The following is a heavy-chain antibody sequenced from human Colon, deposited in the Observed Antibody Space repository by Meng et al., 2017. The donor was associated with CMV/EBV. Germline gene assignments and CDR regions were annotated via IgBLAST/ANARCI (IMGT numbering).Heavy chain of an antibody. V-gene: IGHV3-9*01. CDR1: GFTFPEYA. Sequence: GGSLRLSCAASGFTFPEYAMHWVRQVPGKGLEWVAGISWNSQSTGYADSVKGRFTISRDNADNSLYLQMNSLRAEDTAVYYCAKGGGMKGAYYYLFYGLDVWGQGTPVTVS. J-gene: IGHJ6*02. D-gene: IGHD3-16*01. CDR2: ISWNSQST. CDR3: AKGGGMKGAYYYLFYGLDV.